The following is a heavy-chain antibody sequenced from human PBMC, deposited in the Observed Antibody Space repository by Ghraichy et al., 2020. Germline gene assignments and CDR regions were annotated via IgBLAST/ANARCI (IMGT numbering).Heavy chain of an antibody. CDR3: ARGPGMVGFIVPRPFDF. CDR1: GGSFNDFY. V-gene: IGHV4-34*01. Sequence: SETLSLTCAVSGGSFNDFYWSWIRQSPGKGLEWIGEINQSGGATYNPSLKSRVTMSVDTSKTQFSLNLSSVTAADTAIYYCARGPGMVGFIVPRPFDFWGQRTLVTVSS. CDR2: INQSGGA. J-gene: IGHJ4*02. D-gene: IGHD1-26*01.